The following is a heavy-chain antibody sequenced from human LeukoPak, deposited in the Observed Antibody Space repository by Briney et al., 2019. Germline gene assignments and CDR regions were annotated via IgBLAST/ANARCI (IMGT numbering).Heavy chain of an antibody. D-gene: IGHD3-22*01. CDR1: GFTFSSYS. CDR2: ISGSGGST. V-gene: IGHV3-21*04. Sequence: GGSLRLSCAASGFTFSSYSMNWVRQAPGKGLEWVSAISGSGGSTYYADSVKGRFTISRDNAKNSLYLQMNSLRAEDTALYYCARGFYYDSSGYLDYWGQGTLVTVPS. CDR3: ARGFYYDSSGYLDY. J-gene: IGHJ4*02.